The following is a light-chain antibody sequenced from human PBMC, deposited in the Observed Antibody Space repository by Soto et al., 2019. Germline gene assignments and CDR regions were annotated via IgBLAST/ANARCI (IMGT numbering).Light chain of an antibody. J-gene: IGKJ1*01. Sequence: DIQMPQSPSSLSASVGDRVTITCRAGQGISNYLAWFQQKAGKVPKLLIYAASSLQSGVPSRFSGSGSGTEFTLTISSLQPEDVATYYCQKYNGGQWTFGQGTKVDIK. CDR1: QGISNY. V-gene: IGKV1-27*01. CDR2: AAS. CDR3: QKYNGGQWT.